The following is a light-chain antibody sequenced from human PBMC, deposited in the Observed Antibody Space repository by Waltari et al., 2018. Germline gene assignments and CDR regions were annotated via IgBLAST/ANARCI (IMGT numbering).Light chain of an antibody. CDR3: AAWDDSLNGVV. J-gene: IGLJ2*01. V-gene: IGLV1-44*01. CDR1: SSNIGSNT. CDR2: TNN. Sequence: QSVLTQPPSTSGTPGQRVTISCSGSSSNIGSNTVNWYQQLPGTAPKRLIYTNNRRPPGVPDRFSGSRAGTSAALAISGLQSEDEAGYHCAAWDDSLNGVVFGGGTKVTVL.